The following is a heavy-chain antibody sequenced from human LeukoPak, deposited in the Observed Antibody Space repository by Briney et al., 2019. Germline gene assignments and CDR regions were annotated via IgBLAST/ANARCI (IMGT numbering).Heavy chain of an antibody. J-gene: IGHJ6*02. CDR3: ARGWRTTLSDYYYGMDV. V-gene: IGHV4-39*07. CDR1: GGSLSTTGYY. Sequence: SETLSLTCTVSGGSLSTTGYYWAWIRQPPGKGLQWIGEINHRGSTNYNPSLKSRVTISVDTSKNQFSLKLSSVTAADTAVYYCARGWRTTLSDYYYGMDVWGQGTTVTVSS. CDR2: INHRGST. D-gene: IGHD1-1*01.